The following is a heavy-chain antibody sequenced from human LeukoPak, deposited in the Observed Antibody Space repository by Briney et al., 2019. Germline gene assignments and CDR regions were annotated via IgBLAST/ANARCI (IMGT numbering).Heavy chain of an antibody. CDR3: ASAAEYYDILTGYHHQGRYFDY. J-gene: IGHJ4*02. D-gene: IGHD3-9*01. CDR2: VNHSGST. CDR1: GGAISSSNW. V-gene: IGHV4-4*02. Sequence: PSGTLSLTCTVSGGAISSSNWWSWVRQPPGKGLEWIGEVNHSGSTNYNPSLKSRVTISVDTSKNQFSLKLSSVTAADTAVYYCASAAEYYDILTGYHHQGRYFDYWGQGTLVTVSS.